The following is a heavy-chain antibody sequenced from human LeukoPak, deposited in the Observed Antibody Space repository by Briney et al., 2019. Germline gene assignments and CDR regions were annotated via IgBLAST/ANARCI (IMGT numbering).Heavy chain of an antibody. CDR1: GFTVSNTF. J-gene: IGHJ4*02. V-gene: IGHV3-53*01. CDR2: IYSVGTT. D-gene: IGHD6-19*01. CDR3: ARGSGWLDY. Sequence: GGSLRLSCAASGFTVSNTFMSWVRQAPGKGLEWVSVIYSVGTTYYADSVKGRFTISRDNSKNTLYLQRNSLRAEDTAVYYCARGSGWLDYWGQGTLVTVSS.